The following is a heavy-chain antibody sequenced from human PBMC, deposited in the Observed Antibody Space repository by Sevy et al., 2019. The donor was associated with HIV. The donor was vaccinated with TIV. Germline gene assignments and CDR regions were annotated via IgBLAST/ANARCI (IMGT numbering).Heavy chain of an antibody. CDR2: ISSSSSTI. V-gene: IGHV3-48*02. CDR1: GFTFSSYS. Sequence: GGSLRLSCAASGFTFSSYSMNWVRQAPGKGLEWVSYISSSSSTIYYADSVKGRFTISRDNAKNSLYLQMNGLRDEDRGVYYSARVGIAAAGTQGGNYYYYYYMDVWGKGTTVTVSS. J-gene: IGHJ6*03. CDR3: ARVGIAAAGTQGGNYYYYYYMDV. D-gene: IGHD6-13*01.